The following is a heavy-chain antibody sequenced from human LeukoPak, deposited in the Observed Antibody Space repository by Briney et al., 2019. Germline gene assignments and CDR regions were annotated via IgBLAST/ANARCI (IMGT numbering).Heavy chain of an antibody. Sequence: ASVKVSCKASGYTLTSYGISWVRQAPGQGLEWMGWISAYNGNTNSALKFQGRVIMTTDTSTTTAYMELKSLRSDDTAVYYCARHDEEFGELSWFDPWGQGTLVTVSS. CDR2: ISAYNGNT. V-gene: IGHV1-18*01. CDR1: GYTLTSYG. CDR3: ARHDEEFGELSWFDP. J-gene: IGHJ5*02. D-gene: IGHD3-10*01.